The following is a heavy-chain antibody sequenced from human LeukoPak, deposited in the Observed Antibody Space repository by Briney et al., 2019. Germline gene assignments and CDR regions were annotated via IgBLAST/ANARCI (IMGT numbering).Heavy chain of an antibody. CDR2: ISSSSSYI. Sequence: PGGSLRLSCAASGFTFSSYSMNWVRQAPGKGLEWVSSISSSSSYIYYADSVKGRFTISRDNAKNSLYLQMNSLRAEDTAVYYCARDVDYLPWYFDLWGRGTLVTVSS. V-gene: IGHV3-21*01. CDR1: GFTFSSYS. CDR3: ARDVDYLPWYFDL. D-gene: IGHD4-11*01. J-gene: IGHJ2*01.